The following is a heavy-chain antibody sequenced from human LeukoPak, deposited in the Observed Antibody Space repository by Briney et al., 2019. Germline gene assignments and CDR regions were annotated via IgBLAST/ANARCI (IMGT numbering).Heavy chain of an antibody. CDR3: ARVLGYSSSWLRGAFDI. CDR1: GFTFSSYS. V-gene: IGHV3-21*01. Sequence: GGSLRLSCAASGFTFSSYSMNWVRQAPGKGLEWVAAISSSSSYIYYADSVKGRFTISRDNAKNSLYLQMNSLRAEDTAVYYCARVLGYSSSWLRGAFDIWGQGTMVTVSS. D-gene: IGHD6-13*01. CDR2: ISSSSSYI. J-gene: IGHJ3*02.